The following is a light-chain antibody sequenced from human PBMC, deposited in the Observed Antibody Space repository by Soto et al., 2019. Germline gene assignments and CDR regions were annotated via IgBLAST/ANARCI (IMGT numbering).Light chain of an antibody. CDR2: AAS. CDR1: QPMSNW. Sequence: DIHMTQSPSFGSASVGDRVTITCRASQPMSNWVAGYQQKPGKAPNLLIYAASSLYSGVPSRFSGSGSGTDFKLTITSLRPEYFATYYFKETDSFPHITFGQGTLLEIK. V-gene: IGKV1-12*01. J-gene: IGKJ5*01. CDR3: KETDSFPHIT.